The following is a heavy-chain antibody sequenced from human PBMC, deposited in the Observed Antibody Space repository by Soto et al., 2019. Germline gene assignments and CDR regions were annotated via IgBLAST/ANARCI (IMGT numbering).Heavy chain of an antibody. CDR3: VTGTLAYFDY. J-gene: IGHJ4*02. Sequence: SETLSLTCTVSGGSISGYYWSWIRQPPGKGLEWIGYIYYSGSTNYNPSLKSRVTISVDTSKNQFSLKLNSMTAADTAVYYCVTGTLAYFDYWGQGTLVTVSS. CDR2: IYYSGST. V-gene: IGHV4-59*08. CDR1: GGSISGYY. D-gene: IGHD1-7*01.